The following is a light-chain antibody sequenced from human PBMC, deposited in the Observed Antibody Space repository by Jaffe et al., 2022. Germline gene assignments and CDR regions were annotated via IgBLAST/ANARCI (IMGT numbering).Light chain of an antibody. CDR3: AAWDDSLNGHVV. Sequence: QSVLTQPPSASGTPGQRVTISCSGSSSNIGSNFVFWYQQLPGTAPKLLIQKNDQRPSGVPDRFSASKSGTSASLAISGLRSEDEADYYCAAWDDSLNGHVVFGGGTKLTVL. CDR2: KND. V-gene: IGLV1-47*01. J-gene: IGLJ2*01. CDR1: SSNIGSNF.